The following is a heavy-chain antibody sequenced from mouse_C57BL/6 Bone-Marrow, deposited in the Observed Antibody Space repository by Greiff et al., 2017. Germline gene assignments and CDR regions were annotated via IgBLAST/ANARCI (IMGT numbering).Heavy chain of an antibody. V-gene: IGHV1-64*01. Sequence: QVQLQQPGAELVKPGASVKLSCKASGYTFTSYWMHWVKQRPGQGLEWIGMIHPNSGSTNYKEKFKGKATLTVDKSSSTAYMQLSSLTSEDSAVYDCVRHGSFFDYWGQGTTLTVSS. J-gene: IGHJ2*01. CDR2: IHPNSGST. CDR1: GYTFTSYW. CDR3: VRHGSFFDY.